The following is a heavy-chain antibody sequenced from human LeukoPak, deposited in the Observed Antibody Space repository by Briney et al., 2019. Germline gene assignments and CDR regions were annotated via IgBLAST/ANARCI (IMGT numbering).Heavy chain of an antibody. J-gene: IGHJ3*02. D-gene: IGHD6-13*01. CDR3: AREGSRGAFDI. CDR1: GFTVSSNY. Sequence: GGSLRLSCAASGFTVSSNYMSWVRQAPGKGLEWVSVIYSGGSTYYADSVKGGFTISRDNSKNTLYLQMNSLRAEDTAVYYCAREGSRGAFDIWGQGTMVTVSS. CDR2: IYSGGST. V-gene: IGHV3-66*01.